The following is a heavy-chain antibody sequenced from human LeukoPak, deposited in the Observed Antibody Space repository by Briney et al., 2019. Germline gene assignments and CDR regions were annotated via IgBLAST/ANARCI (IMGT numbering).Heavy chain of an antibody. CDR2: IYYSGST. Sequence: SETLSLTCTASGGSISSSSSYWGWIRQPPGKGLEWIGYIYYSGSTNYNPSLKSRVTISVDTSKNQFSLKLSSVTAADTAVYYCARILSSDCSTTSCYPDYWGQGTLVTVSS. CDR3: ARILSSDCSTTSCYPDY. D-gene: IGHD2-2*01. CDR1: GGSISSSSSY. V-gene: IGHV4-61*05. J-gene: IGHJ4*02.